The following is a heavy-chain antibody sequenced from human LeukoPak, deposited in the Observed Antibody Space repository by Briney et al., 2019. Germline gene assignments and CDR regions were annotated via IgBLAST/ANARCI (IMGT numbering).Heavy chain of an antibody. CDR2: IIPILGIA. CDR3: ARASSGWYEYYYYGMDV. V-gene: IGHV1-69*04. J-gene: IGHJ6*02. CDR1: GGTFSSYA. D-gene: IGHD6-19*01. Sequence: ASVKVSCKASGGTFSSYAISWVRQAPGQGLEWMGRIIPILGIANYAQKFQGRVTITADKSTSTAYMELSSLRSEDTAVYYCARASSGWYEYYYYGMDVWGQGTTVTVSS.